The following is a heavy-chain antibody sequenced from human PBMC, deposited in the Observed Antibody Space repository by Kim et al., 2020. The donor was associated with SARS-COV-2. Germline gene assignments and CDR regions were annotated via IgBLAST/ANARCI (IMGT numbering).Heavy chain of an antibody. D-gene: IGHD6-13*01. V-gene: IGHV3-23*01. CDR2: ISGSGGST. CDR3: AKDKEVAAALYYFDY. Sequence: GGSLRLSCAASGFTFSSYAMSWVRQAPGKGLEWVSAISGSGGSTYYADSVKGRFTISRDNSKNTLYLQMNSLRAEDTAIYYCAKDKEVAAALYYFDYWGQGTLVTVSS. CDR1: GFTFSSYA. J-gene: IGHJ4*02.